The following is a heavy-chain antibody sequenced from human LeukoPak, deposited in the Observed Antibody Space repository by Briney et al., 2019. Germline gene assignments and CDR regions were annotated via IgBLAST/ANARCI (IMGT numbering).Heavy chain of an antibody. Sequence: GASVKVSCKTSGYTFTSYYMHWVRQAPGQGLEWMGWVYPTSGGTNYAQKFQGRVTMTRDTSISTAYMELSRLRSDDTAVYYCARVYYYYDSSGILTLYFDYWGQGTLVTVSS. CDR2: VYPTSGGT. V-gene: IGHV1-2*02. J-gene: IGHJ4*02. D-gene: IGHD3-22*01. CDR3: ARVYYYYDSSGILTLYFDY. CDR1: GYTFTSYY.